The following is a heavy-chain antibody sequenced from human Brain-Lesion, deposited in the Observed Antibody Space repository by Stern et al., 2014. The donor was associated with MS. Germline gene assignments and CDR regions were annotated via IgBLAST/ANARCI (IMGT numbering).Heavy chain of an antibody. CDR1: GLTLSGYA. D-gene: IGHD3-3*01. J-gene: IGHJ4*02. CDR3: ARENGYYESSTFPPHFDY. CDR2: TSFDGRKK. V-gene: IGHV3-30*01. Sequence: LQPGRSLRLACAPSGLTLSGYAMHWVRQAPGKWLEWVAGTSFDGRKKYYADSVKGRFNISRDKSNNTLYLQVNSLRAEDTAVYYCARENGYYESSTFPPHFDYGGQGTLVTVSS.